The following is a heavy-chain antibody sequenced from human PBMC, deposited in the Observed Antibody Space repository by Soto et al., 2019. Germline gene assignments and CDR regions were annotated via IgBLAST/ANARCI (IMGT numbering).Heavy chain of an antibody. D-gene: IGHD2-2*01. CDR3: VCYAFDYYYYMDV. Sequence: GGSLRLSCAASGFTFSGSAMHWVRQASGKGLEWVGRIRSKANSYATAYAASVKGRFTISRDDSKNTAYLQMNSLKTEDTAVYYCVCYAFDYYYYMDVWGKGTTVTVSS. CDR1: GFTFSGSA. CDR2: IRSKANSYAT. V-gene: IGHV3-73*01. J-gene: IGHJ6*03.